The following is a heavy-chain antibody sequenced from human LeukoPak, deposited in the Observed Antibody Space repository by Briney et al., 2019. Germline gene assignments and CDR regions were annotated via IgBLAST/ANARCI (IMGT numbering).Heavy chain of an antibody. CDR2: IYYSGST. V-gene: IGHV4-59*01. CDR3: ARELYGSGSPDY. D-gene: IGHD3-10*01. CDR1: GGSISSYY. Sequence: SETLSLTCTVSGGSISSYYWSWIRQPPGKGLEWIGYIYYSGSTNYNPSLKSRVTISVDTSKNQFSLKLSSVTAADTAVYYCARELYGSGSPDYWGQGTLVTVSS. J-gene: IGHJ4*02.